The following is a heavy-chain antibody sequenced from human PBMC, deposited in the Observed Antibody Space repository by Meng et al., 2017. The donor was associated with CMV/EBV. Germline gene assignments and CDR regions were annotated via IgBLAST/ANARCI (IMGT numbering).Heavy chain of an antibody. V-gene: IGHV5-10-1*01. CDR1: GYSFTSYR. Sequence: CKGSGYSFTSYRISWVRQMPGKGLEWMGRIDPSDSYTNYSPSFQGHVTISTDKSISTAYLQWSSLKASDTAMYYCARAIVPAVSWFDPWGQGTLVTVSS. J-gene: IGHJ5*02. CDR2: IDPSDSYT. D-gene: IGHD2-2*01. CDR3: ARAIVPAVSWFDP.